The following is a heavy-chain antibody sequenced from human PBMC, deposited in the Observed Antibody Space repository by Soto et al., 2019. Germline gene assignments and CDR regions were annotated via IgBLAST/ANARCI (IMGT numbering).Heavy chain of an antibody. J-gene: IGHJ5*02. CDR1: GFTFSSYS. V-gene: IGHV3-21*01. CDR3: ARHVDIVATITWFDP. D-gene: IGHD5-12*01. CDR2: ISSSSSYI. Sequence: PGGSLRLSCAASGFTFSSYSMNWVRQAPGKGLEWVSSISSSSSYIYYADSVKGRFTISRDNAKNSLYLQMNSLRAEDTAVYYCARHVDIVATITWFDPWGQGTLVTVS.